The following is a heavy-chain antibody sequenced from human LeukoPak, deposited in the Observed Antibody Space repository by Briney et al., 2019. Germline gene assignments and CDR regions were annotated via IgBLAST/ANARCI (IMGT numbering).Heavy chain of an antibody. Sequence: SETLSLTCTVSGGSICSDDYYWAWIRQPPGKDLDWLGYQSSSGSPCYNPSLESRIIISIDIPNNQFSLKLSAVTAADTAVYYCARYNDCGADARCRWNFDFWGHGTLVTVSS. V-gene: IGHV4-30-4*01. D-gene: IGHD2-21*01. J-gene: IGHJ4*01. CDR2: QSSSGSP. CDR3: ARYNDCGADARCRWNFDF. CDR1: GGSICSDDYY.